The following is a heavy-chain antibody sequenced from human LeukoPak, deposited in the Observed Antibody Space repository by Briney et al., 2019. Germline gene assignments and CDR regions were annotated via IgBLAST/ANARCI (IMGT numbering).Heavy chain of an antibody. V-gene: IGHV3-74*01. J-gene: IGHJ5*02. CDR1: GFTFSSYW. Sequence: GGSLRLSCAASGFTFSSYWMHWVRQAPGKGLVWVPRINSDGSSTSYADSVKGRFTISRDNAKNTLYLQMNSLRAEDTAVYYCARDAYCSSTSCPGEYNWFDPWGQGTLVTVSS. CDR2: INSDGSST. D-gene: IGHD2-2*01. CDR3: ARDAYCSSTSCPGEYNWFDP.